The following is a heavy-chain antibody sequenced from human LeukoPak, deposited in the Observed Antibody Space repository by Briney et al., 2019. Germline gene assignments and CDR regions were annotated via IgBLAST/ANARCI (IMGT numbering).Heavy chain of an antibody. D-gene: IGHD3-16*01. Sequence: GGSLRLSCAASGFTFSDYYMSWIRQAPGKGLEWVSYISSSGSTIYYADSVKGRFTISRDNSKNTLYLQMNSLRAEDSAVYYCAKEGDDDYVDYWGQGTLVTVSS. V-gene: IGHV3-11*01. J-gene: IGHJ4*02. CDR2: ISSSGSTI. CDR3: AKEGDDDYVDY. CDR1: GFTFSDYY.